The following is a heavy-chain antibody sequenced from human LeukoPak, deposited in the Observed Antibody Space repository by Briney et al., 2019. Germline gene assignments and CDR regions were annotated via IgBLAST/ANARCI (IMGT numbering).Heavy chain of an antibody. CDR3: AKDSPSAPVTSV. CDR1: GFTFSNYS. CDR2: ISGSSSII. J-gene: IGHJ4*02. D-gene: IGHD4-17*01. V-gene: IGHV3-48*01. Sequence: GGSLRLSCAASGFTFSNYSMNWVRQAPGKGLEWVSYISGSSSIIYYIDSVKGRFTISRDNSKNTLYLQMNSLRVEDTAIFYCAKDSPSAPVTSVWGQGTLVTVSS.